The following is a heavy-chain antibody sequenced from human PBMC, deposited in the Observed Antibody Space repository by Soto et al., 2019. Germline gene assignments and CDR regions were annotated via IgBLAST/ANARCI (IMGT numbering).Heavy chain of an antibody. J-gene: IGHJ4*02. CDR1: GYTFTSYD. Sequence: ASVKVSCKASGYTFTSYDINWVRQATGQGLEWMGWMNPNSGNTGYAQKFQGRVTMTRNTSISTAYMELSSLRSEDTAVYYCARVAARHRYNWLLNPLFDYWGQGTLVTVSS. CDR2: MNPNSGNT. D-gene: IGHD1-1*01. CDR3: ARVAARHRYNWLLNPLFDY. V-gene: IGHV1-8*01.